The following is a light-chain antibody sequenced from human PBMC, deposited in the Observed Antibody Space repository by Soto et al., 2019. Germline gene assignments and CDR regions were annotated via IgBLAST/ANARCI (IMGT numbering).Light chain of an antibody. V-gene: IGKV1-13*02. Sequence: IQLTQSPSTLSASVGDRVTITCRASQGIGTALAWYHQRPGNSPDLLVYDASTLQSGVPSRFSGSGSEKDFSLTISGLQPEDFGHYYCQQFNTTPLTFGGGTRVEIK. CDR2: DAS. J-gene: IGKJ4*01. CDR3: QQFNTTPLT. CDR1: QGIGTA.